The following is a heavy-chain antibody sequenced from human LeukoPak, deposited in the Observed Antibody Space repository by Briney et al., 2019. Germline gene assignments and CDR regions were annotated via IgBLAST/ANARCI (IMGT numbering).Heavy chain of an antibody. V-gene: IGHV4-59*08. CDR3: ARIHSGSYHDAFDI. J-gene: IGHJ3*02. CDR1: GGSISSYY. Sequence: SETLSLTCTVSGGSISSYYWSWIRQPPGKGLEWIGYIYYSGGTNYNPSLKSRVTISVDTSKNQFSLKLSSVTAADTAVYYCARIHSGSYHDAFDIWGQGTMVTVSS. CDR2: IYYSGGT. D-gene: IGHD1-26*01.